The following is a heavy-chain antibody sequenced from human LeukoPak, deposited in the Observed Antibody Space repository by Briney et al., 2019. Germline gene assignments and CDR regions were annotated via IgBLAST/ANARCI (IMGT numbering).Heavy chain of an antibody. CDR2: ISSSSSYI. D-gene: IGHD6-6*01. CDR3: AVSGAGSSSGWFDP. V-gene: IGHV3-21*01. J-gene: IGHJ5*02. Sequence: PGGSLRLSCAASGFTFSSYSMNWVRQAPGKGLEWVSSISSSSSYIYYADSVKGRFTISRDNAKNSLYLQMNSLRAEDTAVYYCAVSGAGSSSGWFDPWGQGTLVTVSS. CDR1: GFTFSSYS.